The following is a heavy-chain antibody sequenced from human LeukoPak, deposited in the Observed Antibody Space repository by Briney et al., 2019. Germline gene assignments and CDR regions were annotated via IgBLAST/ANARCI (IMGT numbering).Heavy chain of an antibody. J-gene: IGHJ4*02. CDR1: GGSISSSNW. D-gene: IGHD6-13*01. CDR2: INHSGST. Sequence: SGTLSLTCAVSGGSISSSNWWSWVRQPPGKGLEWIGEINHSGSTNYNPSLKSRVTISVDTSKNQFSLKLSSVAAADTAVYYCARKKRYSSSSQDYWGQGTLVTVSS. V-gene: IGHV4-4*02. CDR3: ARKKRYSSSSQDY.